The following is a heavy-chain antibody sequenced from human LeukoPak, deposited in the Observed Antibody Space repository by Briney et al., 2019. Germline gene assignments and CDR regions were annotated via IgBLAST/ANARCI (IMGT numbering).Heavy chain of an antibody. CDR1: GGSISSYY. Sequence: KPSETLSLTCTVSGGSISSYYWSWIRQPPGKGLEWIGYIYYSGSTNYNPSLKSRVTISVDTSKNQFSLKLSSVTAADTAVYYCAREGVRGTVDYWGQGTLVTVSS. V-gene: IGHV4-59*01. CDR2: IYYSGST. CDR3: AREGVRGTVDY. D-gene: IGHD3-10*01. J-gene: IGHJ4*02.